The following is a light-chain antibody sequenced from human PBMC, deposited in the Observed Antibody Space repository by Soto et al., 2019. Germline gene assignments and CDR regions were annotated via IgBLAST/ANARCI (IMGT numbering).Light chain of an antibody. J-gene: IGLJ1*01. Sequence: QSVLTQPPSASGTPGQRVTISCSGSSSNIGSNAVNWYQQFPGTAPKLLIYTDNQRPSGVPDRFSGSKSGNTASLTISGLQAEDEADYYCCSFVGSGNYVFGAGTKLTVL. V-gene: IGLV1-44*01. CDR3: CSFVGSGNYV. CDR2: TDN. CDR1: SSNIGSNA.